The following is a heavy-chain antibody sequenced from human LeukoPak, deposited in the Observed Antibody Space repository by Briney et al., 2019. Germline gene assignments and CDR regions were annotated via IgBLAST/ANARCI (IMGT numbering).Heavy chain of an antibody. Sequence: PGGSLRLSCAASGFTVSSNYMSWVRQAPGKGLEWVSVIYSGGSTYYADFVKGRFTISRDNSKNTMYLQMNCLRGEDTAVYYCNYDFWSGNDYWGPGTLVTVSS. CDR3: NYDFWSGNDY. D-gene: IGHD3-3*01. J-gene: IGHJ4*02. CDR1: GFTVSSNY. CDR2: IYSGGST. V-gene: IGHV3-53*01.